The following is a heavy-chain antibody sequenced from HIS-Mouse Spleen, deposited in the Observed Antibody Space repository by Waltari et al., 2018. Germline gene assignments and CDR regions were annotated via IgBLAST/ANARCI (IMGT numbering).Heavy chain of an antibody. V-gene: IGHV3-30*18. CDR1: GFTFSSYG. CDR2: ISYDGRNK. Sequence: QVQLVESGGGVVQPGRSLRLSCAASGFTFSSYGMHWVRQALGKGLGWVAVISYDGRNKYYADSVKGRFTISRDNSKNTLYLQMNSLRAEDTAVYYCAKDKHHVFDYWGQGTLVTVSS. CDR3: AKDKHHVFDY. J-gene: IGHJ4*02.